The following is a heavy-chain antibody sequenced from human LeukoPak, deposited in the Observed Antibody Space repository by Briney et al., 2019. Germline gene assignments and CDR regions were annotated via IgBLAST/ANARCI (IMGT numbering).Heavy chain of an antibody. CDR2: QDGSEK. Sequence: QDGSEKYYVDSVKGRFTISRDNAKNSLYLQMNSLRAEDTAVYYCARDSPNCGGDCYYFDYWGQGTLVTVSS. D-gene: IGHD2-21*02. J-gene: IGHJ4*02. CDR3: ARDSPNCGGDCYYFDY. V-gene: IGHV3-7*01.